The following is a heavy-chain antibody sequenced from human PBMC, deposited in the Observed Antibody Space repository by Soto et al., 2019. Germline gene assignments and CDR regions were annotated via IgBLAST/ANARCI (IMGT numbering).Heavy chain of an antibody. CDR2: FYYSGST. D-gene: IGHD3-22*01. CDR3: ARGGVDYYDSSGYYFSPYYFDY. CDR1: GGSISSYY. V-gene: IGHV4-59*12. Sequence: SETLSLTCTVSGGSISSYYWSWIRQPPGKGLEWIGYFYYSGSTNYNPSLKSRVTISVDRSKNQFSLKLSSVTAADTAVYYCARGGVDYYDSSGYYFSPYYFDYWGQGTLVTVSS. J-gene: IGHJ4*02.